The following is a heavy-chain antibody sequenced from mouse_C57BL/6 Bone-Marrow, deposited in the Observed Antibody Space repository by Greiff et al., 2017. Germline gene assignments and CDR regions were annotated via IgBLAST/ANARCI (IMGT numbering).Heavy chain of an antibody. CDR2: IRRGGST. J-gene: IGHJ4*01. CDR3: AKCRGQLIAMDY. Sequence: QVQLQQSGPGLVQPSQSLSITCTVSGFSLTSYGVHWVRQSPGKGLEWLGVIRRGGSTDYNAAFMSRLSITKDNSKSQVFFKMNSLQADDTAIYYCAKCRGQLIAMDYWGQGTSVTVSS. D-gene: IGHD3-2*02. CDR1: GFSLTSYG. V-gene: IGHV2-5*01.